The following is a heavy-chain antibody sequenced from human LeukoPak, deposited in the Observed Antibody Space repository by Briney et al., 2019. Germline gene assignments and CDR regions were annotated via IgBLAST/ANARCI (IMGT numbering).Heavy chain of an antibody. J-gene: IGHJ6*03. V-gene: IGHV4-39*07. CDR2: IYYSGST. CDR1: GGSISSSSYY. D-gene: IGHD5-24*01. Sequence: SETLSLTCTVSGGSISSSSYYWGWIRQPPGKGLEWIGSIYYSGSTYYNPSLKSRVTISVDTSKNQFSLKLSSVTAADTAVYYCARSATINYYYYYMDVWGKGTTVTISS. CDR3: ARSATINYYYYYMDV.